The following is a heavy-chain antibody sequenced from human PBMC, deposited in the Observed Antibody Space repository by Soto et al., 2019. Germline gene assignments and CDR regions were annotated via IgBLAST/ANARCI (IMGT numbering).Heavy chain of an antibody. J-gene: IGHJ4*02. CDR1: GFTFSSYG. V-gene: IGHV3-30*18. D-gene: IGHD6-13*01. CDR2: ISYAGSNK. Sequence: QVQLVESGGGVVQPGRSLRLSCAASGFTFSSYGMHWVRQAPGKGLVWVAVISYAGSNKYYADSVQGRFTISRDNSKNTLYLQMKSLRAEDTAVYYCAKDQEEQQLVFRTLLTALFDYWGQGTLVTVSS. CDR3: AKDQEEQQLVFRTLLTALFDY.